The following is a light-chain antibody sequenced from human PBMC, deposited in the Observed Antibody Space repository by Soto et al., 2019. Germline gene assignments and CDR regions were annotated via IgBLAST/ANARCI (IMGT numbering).Light chain of an antibody. CDR3: QQSYSTPYT. J-gene: IGKJ2*01. V-gene: IGKV1-39*01. Sequence: DIRVTQSPSSLSASVGDRVTITCRASQGISSYLNWYQQEPGKAPNLLLYVASNLQIGVPSRFSASGSGTDFTRTISNQQPEDYATYSYQQSYSTPYTFGQGTKPEIK. CDR2: VAS. CDR1: QGISSY.